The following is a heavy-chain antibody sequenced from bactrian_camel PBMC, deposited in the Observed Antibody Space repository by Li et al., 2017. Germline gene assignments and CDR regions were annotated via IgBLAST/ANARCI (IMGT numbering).Heavy chain of an antibody. V-gene: IGHV3S53*01. Sequence: HVQLVESGGGSVQAGGSLRLSCAVSVYNYRDIYCMCWFRQSLGKERERVASISDGGGARQLYADSVRGRFTISRDNAKEMLYLQMNNLKPEDTAMYFCAADGDISWRDGEELPPRFEALPTCPYNFGYLGQGTQVTVS. J-gene: IGHJ6*01. CDR2: ISDGGGA. D-gene: IGHD1*01. CDR3: AADGDISWRDGEELPPRFEALPTCPYNFGY. CDR1: VYNYRDIYC.